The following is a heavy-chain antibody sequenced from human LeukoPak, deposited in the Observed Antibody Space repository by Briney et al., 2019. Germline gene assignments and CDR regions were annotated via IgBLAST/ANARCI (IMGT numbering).Heavy chain of an antibody. D-gene: IGHD7-27*01. CDR3: VKDRSPWGFDP. CDR1: GFTFSSYA. J-gene: IGHJ5*02. CDR2: ISYDGSNK. V-gene: IGHV3-30-3*01. Sequence: GGSLRLSCEASGFTFSSYAMHWVRQAPGKGLEWVAVISYDGSNKYYADAVKGRFTISRDNSKNTLYLQMNSLRAEDTAVYYCVKDRSPWGFDPWGQGTLVTVSS.